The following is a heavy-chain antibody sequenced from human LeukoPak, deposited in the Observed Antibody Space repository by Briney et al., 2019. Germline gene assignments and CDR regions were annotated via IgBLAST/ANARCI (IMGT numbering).Heavy chain of an antibody. CDR1: GYTFTSYA. J-gene: IGHJ3*02. Sequence: GASVKVSCKASGYTFTSYAMHWVRQAPGQRLEWMGWINAGNGDTKYSQKFQGRVTITRDTSASTAYMELRSLRSDDTAVYYCASFARYYYDSSGHDAFDIWGQGTMVTVSS. CDR2: INAGNGDT. V-gene: IGHV1-3*01. CDR3: ASFARYYYDSSGHDAFDI. D-gene: IGHD3-22*01.